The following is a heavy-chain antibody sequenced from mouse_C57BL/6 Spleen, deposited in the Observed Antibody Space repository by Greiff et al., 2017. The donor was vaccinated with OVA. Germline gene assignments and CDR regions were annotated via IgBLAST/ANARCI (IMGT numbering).Heavy chain of an antibody. CDR3: ARYPTTVVANWYFDV. CDR2: ISYSGST. D-gene: IGHD1-1*01. CDR1: GYSITSDY. Sequence: EVQLKESGPGLAKPSQTLSLTCSVTGYSITSDYWNWIRKFPGNKLEYMGYISYSGSTYYNPSLKSRISITRDTSKNQYYLQLNSVTTEDTATYYCARYPTTVVANWYFDVWGTGTTVTVSS. V-gene: IGHV3-8*01. J-gene: IGHJ1*03.